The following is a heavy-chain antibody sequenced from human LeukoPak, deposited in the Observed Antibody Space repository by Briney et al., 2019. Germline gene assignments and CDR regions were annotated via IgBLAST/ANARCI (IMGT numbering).Heavy chain of an antibody. V-gene: IGHV1-18*01. D-gene: IGHD6-6*01. CDR3: ARFIAARPDYYFDY. Sequence: GASVKVSCKASGYTFTSYGISWVRQAPGQGLEWMGWISAYNGNTNYAQKLQGRVTMTTDTSTSTAYMELRSLRSDDTAVYYCARFIAARPDYYFDYWGQGTLVTVSS. J-gene: IGHJ4*02. CDR2: ISAYNGNT. CDR1: GYTFTSYG.